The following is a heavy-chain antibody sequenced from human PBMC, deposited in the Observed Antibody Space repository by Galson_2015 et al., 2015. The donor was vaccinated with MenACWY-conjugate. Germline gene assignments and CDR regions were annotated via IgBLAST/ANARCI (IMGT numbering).Heavy chain of an antibody. V-gene: IGHV3-49*04. J-gene: IGHJ4*02. CDR1: GFSFGDYT. CDR3: TSRLIGEIAAFDY. D-gene: IGHD2-21*01. Sequence: SLRLSCATSGFSFGDYTLSWVRQAPGKGLEWVGFIRSKAFGETTEYAASVKDRFTISRDDSTRIAYLQMNSLKTADTAVYYCTSRLIGEIAAFDYWGQGTLVTVSS. CDR2: IRSKAFGETT.